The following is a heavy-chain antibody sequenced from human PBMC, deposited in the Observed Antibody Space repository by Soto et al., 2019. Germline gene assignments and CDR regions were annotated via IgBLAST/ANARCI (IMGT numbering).Heavy chain of an antibody. V-gene: IGHV4-59*01. CDR2: IYYSGST. Sequence: QVQLQESGPGLVKPSETLSLTCTVSGGSISSYYWSWIRQPPGKGLEWVGYIYYSGSTYYNPSLMSRVTIPVDTSNNQFSLKLSSVTAADTAVYYCTRDRYYGWYFDLWGRGTLVTVSS. J-gene: IGHJ2*01. D-gene: IGHD3-10*01. CDR3: TRDRYYGWYFDL. CDR1: GGSISSYY.